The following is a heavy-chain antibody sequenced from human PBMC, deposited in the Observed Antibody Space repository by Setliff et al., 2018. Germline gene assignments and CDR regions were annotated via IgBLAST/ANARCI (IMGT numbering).Heavy chain of an antibody. V-gene: IGHV3-48*03. CDR1: GFTFSSYE. CDR2: ISSSGSTM. J-gene: IGHJ3*02. CDR3: ARDGDCSSTSCYGVDAFDI. D-gene: IGHD2-2*01. Sequence: GESLKISCAASGFTFSSYEMNWVRQAPGKGLEWVSYISSSGSTMYYADSVKGRFTISRDNAKNSLYLQMNSLRAEDTAVYYCARDGDCSSTSCYGVDAFDIWGQGTMVTVSS.